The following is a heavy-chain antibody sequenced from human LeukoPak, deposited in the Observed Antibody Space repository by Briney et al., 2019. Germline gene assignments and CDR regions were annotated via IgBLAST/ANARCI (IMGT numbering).Heavy chain of an antibody. D-gene: IGHD6-19*01. CDR3: ARRLFGSQTVAGRSVPRRYYYYGMDV. Sequence: GGSLRLSCAASEFTFSSYSMNWVRQAPGEGLEWVSSISSSSSYIYYADSVKGRFTISRDNAKNSLYLQMNSLRAEDTAVYYCARRLFGSQTVAGRSVPRRYYYYGMDVWGQGTTVTVSS. CDR1: EFTFSSYS. J-gene: IGHJ6*02. V-gene: IGHV3-21*01. CDR2: ISSSSSYI.